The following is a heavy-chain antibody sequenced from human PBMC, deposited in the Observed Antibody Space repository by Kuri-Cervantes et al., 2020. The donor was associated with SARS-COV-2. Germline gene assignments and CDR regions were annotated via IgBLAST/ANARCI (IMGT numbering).Heavy chain of an antibody. CDR2: ITESGST. D-gene: IGHD6-6*01. CDR3: ASSLMYSSSSKTGFDP. J-gene: IGHJ5*02. V-gene: IGHV4-34*01. Sequence: ESLKISCAVYGGSSSDDKWSWIRQAPGKGLEWVGEITESGSTNYNPSLKGRVSMSVDTSKKQFSLKLSSVTAADTAVYYCASSLMYSSSSKTGFDPWGQGTLVTVSS. CDR1: GGSSSDDK.